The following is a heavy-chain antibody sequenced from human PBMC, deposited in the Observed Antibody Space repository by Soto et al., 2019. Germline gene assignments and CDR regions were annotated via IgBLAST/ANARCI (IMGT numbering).Heavy chain of an antibody. V-gene: IGHV3-23*01. CDR1: GFTFSSYA. D-gene: IGHD3-3*01. Sequence: EVQLLESGGGLVQPGGSLRLSCAASGFTFSSYAMSWVRQAPGKGLEWVSAISGSGGSTYYADSVKGRFTLSRDNSKNTLYLQMNSLRAEDTAVYYCAKTDGFWSGYRYYGMHVWGQGTTVTVSS. CDR2: ISGSGGST. CDR3: AKTDGFWSGYRYYGMHV. J-gene: IGHJ6*02.